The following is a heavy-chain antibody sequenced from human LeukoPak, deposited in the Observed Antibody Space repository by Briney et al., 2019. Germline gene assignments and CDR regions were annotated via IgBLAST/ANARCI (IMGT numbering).Heavy chain of an antibody. D-gene: IGHD3-10*01. CDR2: ISSSGGST. CDR3: ARQSGAATVIDY. J-gene: IGHJ4*02. CDR1: GISFSSYA. V-gene: IGHV3-23*01. Sequence: GGSLRLSCADSGISFSSYAVTWVRQAPGKGLEWVSSISSSGGSTYYADSVRGRFTVSRDNSMNTLYLQMNSLRAEDTAVYYCARQSGAATVIDYWGQGTLVTVSS.